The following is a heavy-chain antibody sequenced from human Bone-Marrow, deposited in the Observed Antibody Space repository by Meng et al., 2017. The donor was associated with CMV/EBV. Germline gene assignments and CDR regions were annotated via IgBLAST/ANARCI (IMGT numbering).Heavy chain of an antibody. CDR2: IYSGGST. J-gene: IGHJ6*02. CDR1: GFTVSSNY. Sequence: GESLKISCAASGFTVSSNYMSWVRQAPGKGLEWVSVIYSGGSTYYADSVKGRFTISRDNSKNTLYLQMNSLRAEDTAVYYCARTDGWGSGWPQNYYYYGMDVWGQGTTVTVSS. D-gene: IGHD6-19*01. CDR3: ARTDGWGSGWPQNYYYYGMDV. V-gene: IGHV3-53*01.